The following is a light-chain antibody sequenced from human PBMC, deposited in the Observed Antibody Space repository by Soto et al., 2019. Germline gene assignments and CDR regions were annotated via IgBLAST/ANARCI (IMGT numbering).Light chain of an antibody. CDR1: SSNVGSNY. CDR3: GTWDNSLSAGV. Sequence: QSVLTQPPSVSAAPGQKVTISCSGSSSNVGSNYVSWLQQLPGTAPHLLISENTKRPSAIPDRFSGSKSGTSATLDITGLQTGDEADYYCGTWDNSLSAGVFGTGTKVTVL. J-gene: IGLJ1*01. V-gene: IGLV1-51*02. CDR2: ENT.